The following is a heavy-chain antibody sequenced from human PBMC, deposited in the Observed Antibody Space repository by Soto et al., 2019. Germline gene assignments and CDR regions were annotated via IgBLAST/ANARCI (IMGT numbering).Heavy chain of an antibody. CDR1: GFTFSSYA. Sequence: SGGSLRLSCAASGFTFSSYAMSWVRQAPGKGLEWVSAISGSGGSTYYADSVKGRFTISRDNSKNTLYLQMNSLRAEDTAVYYCAKVWGSVLYSGSYQDYWGQGTLVTVSS. CDR2: ISGSGGST. J-gene: IGHJ4*02. V-gene: IGHV3-23*01. CDR3: AKVWGSVLYSGSYQDY. D-gene: IGHD1-26*01.